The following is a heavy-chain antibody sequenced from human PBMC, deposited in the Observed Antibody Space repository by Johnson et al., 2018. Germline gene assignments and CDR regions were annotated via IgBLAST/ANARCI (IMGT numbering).Heavy chain of an antibody. V-gene: IGHV3-7*01. CDR2: IKQDGSEK. J-gene: IGHJ6*03. CDR1: GFTFSSYW. Sequence: VQLVQSGGGLVQPGGSLRLSCAASGFTFSSYWMSWVRQAPGKGLEWVANIKQDGSEKYYVDSVKGRFTISRDNAKNSLYLQMNSLRAEDTAVYYCARVKLWSSPRYMDVWGKGTTVTVSS. D-gene: IGHD5-18*01. CDR3: ARVKLWSSPRYMDV.